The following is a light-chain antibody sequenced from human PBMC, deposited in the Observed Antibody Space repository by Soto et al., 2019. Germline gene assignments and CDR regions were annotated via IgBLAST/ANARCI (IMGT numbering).Light chain of an antibody. CDR2: GAS. CDR1: QSVSSN. CDR3: QQYGDSPWT. J-gene: IGKJ1*01. Sequence: EMVLTKSPATLSVSPLEIATLSFRASQSVSSNLAWYQQKPGQAPTLLIYGASIRAAGIPDRFSGSGSGTDFTLTISGLEPEDFAVYYCQQYGDSPWTFGQGTMVDI. V-gene: IGKV3-20*01.